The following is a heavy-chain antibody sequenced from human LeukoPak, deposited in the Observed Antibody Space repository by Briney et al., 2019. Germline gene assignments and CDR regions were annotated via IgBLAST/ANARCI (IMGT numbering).Heavy chain of an antibody. J-gene: IGHJ4*02. Sequence: SETLSLTCTVSGGSISSYYWSWIRQPPGEGLEWIGYIYYSGSTDYNPSLKSRVTISVDTSKNQFSLKLSSATAADTAVYYCAREGVTKYYFDYWGQGTLVTVSS. CDR3: AREGVTKYYFDY. D-gene: IGHD4-11*01. CDR1: GGSISSYY. V-gene: IGHV4-59*01. CDR2: IYYSGST.